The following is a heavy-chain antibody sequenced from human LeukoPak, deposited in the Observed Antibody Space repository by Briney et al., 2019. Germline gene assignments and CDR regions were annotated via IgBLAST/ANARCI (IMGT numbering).Heavy chain of an antibody. CDR1: GYTFTGYY. CDR3: ARDSFLRVHCSGGSCYSEFGGGYDY. Sequence: ASVKVSCKASGYTFTGYYMHWVRQAPGQGLEWMGWINPNSGGTNYAQKFQGRVTMTRDTSISTAYMELSRLGSDDTAVYYCARDSFLRVHCSGGSCYSEFGGGYDYWGQGTLVTVSS. CDR2: INPNSGGT. D-gene: IGHD2-15*01. V-gene: IGHV1-2*02. J-gene: IGHJ4*02.